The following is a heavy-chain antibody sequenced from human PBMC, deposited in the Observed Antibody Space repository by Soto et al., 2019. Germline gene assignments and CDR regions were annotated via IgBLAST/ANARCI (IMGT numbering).Heavy chain of an antibody. Sequence: KLPETLSLTCTVSGGSIRSYCWTWIRQPPGEGLEWIGYIYYSGSTNYNPSLKSRVTMSVDTSKNQFSLKLSSVTAADTAVYYCARHGDCSGGSCYSNRLFDYWGQGTLVTVSS. CDR1: GGSIRSYC. J-gene: IGHJ4*02. CDR3: ARHGDCSGGSCYSNRLFDY. CDR2: IYYSGST. D-gene: IGHD2-15*01. V-gene: IGHV4-59*08.